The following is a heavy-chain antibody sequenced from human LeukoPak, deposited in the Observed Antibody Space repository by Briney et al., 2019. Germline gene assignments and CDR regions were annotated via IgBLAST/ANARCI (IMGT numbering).Heavy chain of an antibody. CDR3: ARGRATSQGYYFDY. CDR1: GGSISGYY. D-gene: IGHD2-2*01. Sequence: PSETLSLTCTVSGGSISGYYWSWIRQPPGKGLEWVGYISYSGSTNYNPSLKSRVTISVDTSKNQFSLKLSSVTAADTAVYYCARGRATSQGYYFDYWGQGTLVTVSS. J-gene: IGHJ4*02. CDR2: ISYSGST. V-gene: IGHV4-59*01.